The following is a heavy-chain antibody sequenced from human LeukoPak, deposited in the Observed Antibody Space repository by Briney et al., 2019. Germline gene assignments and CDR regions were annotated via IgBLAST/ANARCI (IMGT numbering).Heavy chain of an antibody. J-gene: IGHJ4*02. V-gene: IGHV4-59*01. Sequence: SETLSLTCTVSGGSISSYYWSWIRQPPGKGLEWIGYIYCSGSTNYNPSLKSRVTISVDTSKNQFSLKLSSVTAADTAVYYCARVSTPENLMSYCGGDCSTGFDYWGQGTLVTVSS. CDR1: GGSISSYY. CDR2: IYCSGST. CDR3: ARVSTPENLMSYCGGDCSTGFDY. D-gene: IGHD2-21*02.